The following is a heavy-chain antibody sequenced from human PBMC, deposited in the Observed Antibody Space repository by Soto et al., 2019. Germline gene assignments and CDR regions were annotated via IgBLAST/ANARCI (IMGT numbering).Heavy chain of an antibody. CDR3: ARGNCSSPNCYSYSGYYGMDV. D-gene: IGHD2-2*01. V-gene: IGHV4-4*07. CDR2: IYTSGST. Sequence: SETLSLTCTVSGGSISSYYWSWIRQPAGKGLEWIGRIYTSGSTNYNPSLKSRVTMSLDTSKNQFSLKLTSVTAADTALYYCARGNCSSPNCYSYSGYYGMDVWGQGTTVTVSS. J-gene: IGHJ6*02. CDR1: GGSISSYY.